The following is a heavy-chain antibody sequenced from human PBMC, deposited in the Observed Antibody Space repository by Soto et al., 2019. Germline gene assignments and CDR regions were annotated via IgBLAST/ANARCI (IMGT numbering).Heavy chain of an antibody. J-gene: IGHJ5*02. CDR1: GYTFTSYG. CDR3: ARVVLVPAASNWFDP. D-gene: IGHD2-2*01. CDR2: ISAYNGNT. Sequence: ASVKVSCKASGYTFTSYGISWVRQAPGQGLEWMGWISAYNGNTNYAQKLQGRVTMTTDTSTSTAYMELRSLRSDDTAVYYCARVVLVPAASNWFDPWGQGTLVTVSS. V-gene: IGHV1-18*01.